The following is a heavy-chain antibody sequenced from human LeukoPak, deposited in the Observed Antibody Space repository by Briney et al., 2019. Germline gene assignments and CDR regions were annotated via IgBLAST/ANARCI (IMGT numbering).Heavy chain of an antibody. CDR3: ARGYSSGYYSVLDY. V-gene: IGHV4-34*01. CDR2: INHSGST. J-gene: IGHJ4*02. D-gene: IGHD3-22*01. CDR1: GGSFSGYY. Sequence: SETLSLTCAVYGGSFSGYYWSWIRQPPGKGLGWIGEINHSGSTNYNPSLKSRVTISVDTSKNQFSLKLSSVTAADTPVYYCARGYSSGYYSVLDYWGQGTLVTVSS.